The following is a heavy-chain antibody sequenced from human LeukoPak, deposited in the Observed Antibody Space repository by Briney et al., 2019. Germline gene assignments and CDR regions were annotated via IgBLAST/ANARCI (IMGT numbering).Heavy chain of an antibody. Sequence: GGSLRLSCAASGFTFDDYGMSWVRQAPGKGLEWVSGINWNGGSTGYADSVKGRFTISRDNAKNSLYLQMNRLRVEDTAVYYCARVGLDRRGYSGYEAFDYWGQGTLVTVSS. J-gene: IGHJ4*02. V-gene: IGHV3-20*04. D-gene: IGHD5-12*01. CDR1: GFTFDDYG. CDR3: ARVGLDRRGYSGYEAFDY. CDR2: INWNGGST.